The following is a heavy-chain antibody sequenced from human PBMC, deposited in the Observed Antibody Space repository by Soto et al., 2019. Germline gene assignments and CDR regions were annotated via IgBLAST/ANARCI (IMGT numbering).Heavy chain of an antibody. CDR3: ARGIGGWFGVAYYYGMDV. Sequence: QVQLVQSGAEVKKPGASVKVSCKASGYTFTSYGISWVRQAPGQGLEWMGWISPYNGNTNYAQKLQGRVTMTTETSTSTAYMDLMSLRSDDTAVYYCARGIGGWFGVAYYYGMDVWGQGTTVTVSS. CDR1: GYTFTSYG. CDR2: ISPYNGNT. J-gene: IGHJ6*02. D-gene: IGHD3-10*01. V-gene: IGHV1-18*01.